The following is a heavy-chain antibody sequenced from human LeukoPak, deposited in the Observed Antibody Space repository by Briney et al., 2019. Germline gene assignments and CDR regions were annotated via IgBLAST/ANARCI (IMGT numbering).Heavy chain of an antibody. Sequence: GGSLRLSCAASGFTFSDYYMSWIRQAPGKGLEWVSYISSSSSYTNYADSVKGRFTISRDNAKNSLYLQMNSLRAEDTAVYYCARGYCSGSCPADCYGMDVWGQGTTVTVSS. CDR3: ARGYCSGSCPADCYGMDV. V-gene: IGHV3-11*05. CDR2: ISSSSSYT. CDR1: GFTFSDYY. D-gene: IGHD2-15*01. J-gene: IGHJ6*02.